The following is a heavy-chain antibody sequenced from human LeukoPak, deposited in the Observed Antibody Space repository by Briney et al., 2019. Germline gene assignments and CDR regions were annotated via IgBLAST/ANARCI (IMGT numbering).Heavy chain of an antibody. D-gene: IGHD2-15*01. CDR2: IYYSGST. Sequence: SETLSLTCTVSGGSISSSSYYWGWIRQPRGKGLEWIGSIYYSGSTYYNPSLKSRVTISVDTSKNQFSLKLSSVTAADTAVYYCARDNKAATLDYWGQGTLVTVSS. CDR1: GGSISSSSYY. V-gene: IGHV4-39*07. CDR3: ARDNKAATLDY. J-gene: IGHJ4*02.